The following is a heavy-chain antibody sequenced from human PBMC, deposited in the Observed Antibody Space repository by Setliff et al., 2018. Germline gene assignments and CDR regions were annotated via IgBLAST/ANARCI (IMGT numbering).Heavy chain of an antibody. CDR3: GRFRVSSGGYNYYAMDV. Sequence: ASVKVSCKPSGYTFRNYGITWVRQAPGQGLEWVGWISVYNAETNYAQKFQGRVTMTADTSTTTAYMELTSLRSDDTAIYYCGRFRVSSGGYNYYAMDVWGQGTTVTVSS. J-gene: IGHJ6*02. CDR2: ISVYNAET. V-gene: IGHV1-18*01. CDR1: GYTFRNYG. D-gene: IGHD1-26*01.